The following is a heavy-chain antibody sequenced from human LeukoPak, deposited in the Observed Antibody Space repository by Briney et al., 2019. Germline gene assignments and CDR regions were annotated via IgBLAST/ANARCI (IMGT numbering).Heavy chain of an antibody. CDR1: GYTFTSYG. J-gene: IGHJ5*02. V-gene: IGHV1-18*01. CDR2: ISAYNGNT. D-gene: IGHD4-17*01. CDR3: ARAHGDSPTNWFDP. Sequence: ASVKVSCKASGYTFTSYGISWVRQAPGQGLDWMGWISAYNGNTNYAQKLQGRVTMTTDTSTSTAYMELRSLRSDDTAVYYCARAHGDSPTNWFDPWGQGTLVTVSS.